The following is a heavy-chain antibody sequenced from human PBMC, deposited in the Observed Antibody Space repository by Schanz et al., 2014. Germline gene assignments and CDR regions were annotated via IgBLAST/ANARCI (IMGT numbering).Heavy chain of an antibody. CDR2: IYSDGRT. D-gene: IGHD4-17*01. CDR1: GFTVSSNY. V-gene: IGHV3-53*01. J-gene: IGHJ3*02. CDR3: AKDPHKDYGGKPQTFDI. Sequence: EVQLVESGGGLIQPGGSLRLSCVASGFTVSSNYMSWVRQAPGKGLEWVSVIYSDGRTYYGDSVKGRFTISRDNSKNILYLQMNSLRAEDTALYYCAKDPHKDYGGKPQTFDIWGQGTMVTVSS.